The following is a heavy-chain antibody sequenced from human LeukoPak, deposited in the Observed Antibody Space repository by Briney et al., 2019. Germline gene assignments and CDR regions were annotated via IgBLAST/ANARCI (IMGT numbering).Heavy chain of an antibody. CDR1: GITFDDYG. V-gene: IGHV3-20*04. CDR3: ARDLSSSWHSLGY. J-gene: IGHJ4*02. D-gene: IGHD6-13*01. CDR2: INWDGGAT. Sequence: GGSLRLSCVDSGITFDDYGLSWVRQAPGKGLEWVSCINWDGGATGYADSVKGRFTISRDNAKNSLFLQMNSLRAEDTALYFCARDLSSSWHSLGYWGQGTFVTVSS.